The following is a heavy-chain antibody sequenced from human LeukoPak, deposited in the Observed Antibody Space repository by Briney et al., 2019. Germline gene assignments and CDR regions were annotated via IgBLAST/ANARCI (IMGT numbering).Heavy chain of an antibody. Sequence: GGSLRLSCAASGFTFSNNWMTWVRQAPGKGLEWVANINQDGGEKYYVDSVKGRFTISRDNAKNSLYLQMNSLRAEDTAVYHCATGRSCTTCYLPDYWGQGTLVTVSS. V-gene: IGHV3-7*01. D-gene: IGHD2-2*01. CDR3: ATGRSCTTCYLPDY. CDR1: GFTFSNNW. CDR2: INQDGGEK. J-gene: IGHJ4*02.